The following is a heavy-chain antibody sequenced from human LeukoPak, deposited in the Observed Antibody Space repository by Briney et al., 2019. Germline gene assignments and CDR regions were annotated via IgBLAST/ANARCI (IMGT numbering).Heavy chain of an antibody. CDR1: GGTFSSYA. D-gene: IGHD3-3*01. CDR2: IIPIFGTA. Sequence: SVKVSCKASGGTFSSYAISWVRQAPGQGLEWMGGIIPIFGTANYAQKFQGRVTITADESTSTAYMELSRLRSDDTAVYYCARAREDITIFDWFDPWGQGTLVTVSS. V-gene: IGHV1-69*13. CDR3: ARAREDITIFDWFDP. J-gene: IGHJ5*02.